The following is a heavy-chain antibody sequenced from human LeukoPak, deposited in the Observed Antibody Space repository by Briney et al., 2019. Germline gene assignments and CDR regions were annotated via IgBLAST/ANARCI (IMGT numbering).Heavy chain of an antibody. J-gene: IGHJ4*02. CDR1: GYTFTAYY. D-gene: IGHD4-17*01. CDR2: INPNSGGT. V-gene: IGHV1-2*02. Sequence: ASVKVSCKASGYTFTAYYMRWVRQAPGQGLEWMGWINPNSGGTNYAQKFQGRVTMTRDTSISTAYMELSRLRSDDTAVYYCARDLDYDLLFDYWGQGILVTVSS. CDR3: ARDLDYDLLFDY.